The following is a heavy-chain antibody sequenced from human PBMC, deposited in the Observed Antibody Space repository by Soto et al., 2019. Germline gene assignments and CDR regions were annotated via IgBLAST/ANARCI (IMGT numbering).Heavy chain of an antibody. CDR1: GFTFSSYA. D-gene: IGHD2-21*01. Sequence: EVQLLESGGGLVQPGGSLRLSCAASGFTFSSYAMSWVRQAPGKGLEWVSAISGSGGSTYYADPVKGRFTISRDNSKNTLYLQMNSLRAEDTAVYYCAKNPLHPRLWWERREGPWYFDLWGRGTLVTVSS. CDR3: AKNPLHPRLWWERREGPWYFDL. V-gene: IGHV3-23*01. CDR2: ISGSGGST. J-gene: IGHJ2*01.